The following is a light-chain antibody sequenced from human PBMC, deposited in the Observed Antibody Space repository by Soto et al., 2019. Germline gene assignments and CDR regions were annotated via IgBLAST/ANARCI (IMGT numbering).Light chain of an antibody. Sequence: QAVVTQEPSLTVSPGGTVTLTCASSTGAVTSGYYPNWFQQKPGQAPRALIHSTSNKHYGTPARFSGSILGGKAALTLSGVQPEDEAEYYCLLYSGGAQLLVVGGTKLTVL. CDR3: LLYSGGAQLL. J-gene: IGLJ2*01. CDR2: STS. V-gene: IGLV7-43*01. CDR1: TGAVTSGYY.